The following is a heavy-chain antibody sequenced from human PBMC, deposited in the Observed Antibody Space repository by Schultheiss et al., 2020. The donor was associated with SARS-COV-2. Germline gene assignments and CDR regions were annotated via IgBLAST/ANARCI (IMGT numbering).Heavy chain of an antibody. J-gene: IGHJ6*02. CDR2: IWYDGSNK. V-gene: IGHV3-33*01. CDR1: GFTFSSYG. Sequence: GGSLRLSCAASGFTFSSYGMHWVRQAPGKGLEWVAVIWYDGSNKYYADSVKGRFTISRDNSKNTLFLHMNSLRAEDTAVYYCASWEVGATRYYYGMDVWGQGTTVTVSS. CDR3: ASWEVGATRYYYGMDV. D-gene: IGHD1-26*01.